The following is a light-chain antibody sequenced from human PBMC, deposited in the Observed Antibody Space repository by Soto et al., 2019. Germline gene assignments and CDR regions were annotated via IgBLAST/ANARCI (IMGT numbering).Light chain of an antibody. CDR1: DINSR. J-gene: IGKJ1*01. Sequence: DINSRLAWFQQQPGRPPKYVIQAATMLQSGFPSRFAGSGSGRDFTLTIHTLQPEDSATYYCLQVANFPRTFGKGTKVDI. CDR2: AAT. CDR3: LQVANFPRT. V-gene: IGKV1-12*01.